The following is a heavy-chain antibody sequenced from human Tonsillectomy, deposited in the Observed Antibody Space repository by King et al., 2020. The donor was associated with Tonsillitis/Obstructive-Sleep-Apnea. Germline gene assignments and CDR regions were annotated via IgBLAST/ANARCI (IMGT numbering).Heavy chain of an antibody. Sequence: VQLQQWGAGLLKPSETLSLTCAVYGGSFSGYYWSWIRQPPGKGLEWIGYIYYSGSTYYNPSLKSRVTISVDTSKNQFSLKLSSVTAADTAVYYSASAGPKYFYLTQLVHDGFGIWGQEPMVTVSS. CDR2: IYYSGST. J-gene: IGHJ3*02. D-gene: IGHD6-13*01. CDR3: ASAGPKYFYLTQLVHDGFGI. CDR1: GGSFSGYY. V-gene: IGHV4-34*01.